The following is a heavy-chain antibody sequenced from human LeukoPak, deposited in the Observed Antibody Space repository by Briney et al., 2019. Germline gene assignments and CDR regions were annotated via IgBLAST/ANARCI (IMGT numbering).Heavy chain of an antibody. Sequence: PSETLSLTCVVYGGSFNNYYWSWIRQPPGKGLEWIGSIYYSGSTYYNPSLKSRVTISVDTSKNQFSLKLSSVTAADTAVYYCARVTTVTTSYFDYWGQGTLVTVSS. CDR3: ARVTTVTTSYFDY. D-gene: IGHD4-17*01. J-gene: IGHJ4*02. CDR1: GGSFNNYY. V-gene: IGHV4-34*01. CDR2: IYYSGST.